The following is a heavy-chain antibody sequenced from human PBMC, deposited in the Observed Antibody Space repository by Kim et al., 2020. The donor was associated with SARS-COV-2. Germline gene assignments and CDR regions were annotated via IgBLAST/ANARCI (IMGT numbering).Heavy chain of an antibody. J-gene: IGHJ5*01. Sequence: GGSLRLSCAASGFTFSGHWMSWVRQAPGKGLEWVANIKKDGSEKNYVDFVKGRFTISRDNAKNSMSLQMNSLRAEDTAVYYCARDVVVGASVWFDSWGQGTLVTVSS. CDR2: IKKDGSEK. CDR3: ARDVVVGASVWFDS. CDR1: GFTFSGHW. D-gene: IGHD2-21*01. V-gene: IGHV3-7*01.